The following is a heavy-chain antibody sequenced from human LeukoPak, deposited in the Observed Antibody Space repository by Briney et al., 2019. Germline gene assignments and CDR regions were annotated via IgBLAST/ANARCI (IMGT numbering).Heavy chain of an antibody. V-gene: IGHV1-2*02. CDR3: AKVIEGAVAFDF. D-gene: IGHD6-19*01. CDR2: INPNSGGT. J-gene: IGHJ4*02. Sequence: ASVKVSCKASGYTFTGYYMHWVRQAPGQGLEWMGWINPNSGGTNYAQKFQGRVTMTRDTSISTAYMELSRLRSDDAAMYYCAKVIEGAVAFDFWGQGSLVTVSS. CDR1: GYTFTGYY.